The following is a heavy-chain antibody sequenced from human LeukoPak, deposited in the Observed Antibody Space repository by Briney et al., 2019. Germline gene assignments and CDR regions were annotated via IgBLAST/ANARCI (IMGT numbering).Heavy chain of an antibody. CDR2: INHSGST. CDR1: GGSFSGYY. J-gene: IGHJ6*03. V-gene: IGHV4-34*01. Sequence: PSETLSLTCAVYGGSFSGYYWSWIRQPPGKGLEWIGEINHSGSTNYNPSLKSRVTISVDTSKNQFSLKLSSVTAADTAVYYCARGPRSNYYYYMDVWGKGTTVTVSS. CDR3: ARGPRSNYYYYMDV.